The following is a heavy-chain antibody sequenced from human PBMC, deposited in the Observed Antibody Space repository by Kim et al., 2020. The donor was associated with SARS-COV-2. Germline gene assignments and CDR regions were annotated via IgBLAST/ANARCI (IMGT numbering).Heavy chain of an antibody. D-gene: IGHD1-20*01. V-gene: IGHV4-4*07. CDR2: IYSSGST. Sequence: SETLSLTCTVSAGSIRSYYWSWIRQPAGKGLEWIGRIYSSGSTNYNPSLKSRVTVSVDTSKNQFSLKLNSVTAADTAVYYCARMGGYNWNHFDYWGQGSLVTVSS. CDR1: AGSIRSYY. CDR3: ARMGGYNWNHFDY. J-gene: IGHJ4*02.